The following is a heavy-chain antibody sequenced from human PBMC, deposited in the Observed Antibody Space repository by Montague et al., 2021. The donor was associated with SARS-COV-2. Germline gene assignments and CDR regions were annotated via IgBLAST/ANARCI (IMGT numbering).Heavy chain of an antibody. D-gene: IGHD3-16*01. CDR2: IWYDGSNK. Sequence: SLRLSCAASGFTFSSYGMYWVRQAPGKGLEWVAVIWYDGSNKYYADSVKGRFTISRDNSKNTLYLQMNSLRAEDTAVYYCAKESVWGAFDIWGQGTMVTVSS. CDR1: GFTFSSYG. J-gene: IGHJ3*02. CDR3: AKESVWGAFDI. V-gene: IGHV3-33*06.